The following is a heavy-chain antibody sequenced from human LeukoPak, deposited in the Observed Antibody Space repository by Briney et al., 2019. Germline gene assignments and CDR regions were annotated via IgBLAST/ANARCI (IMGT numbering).Heavy chain of an antibody. J-gene: IGHJ3*02. CDR2: INHSGST. V-gene: IGHV4-34*01. Sequence: SETLSLTCAVYGGSLSGYYWSWIRQPPGKGLEWIGEINHSGSTNYNPSLKSRVTISVDTSKNQFSLELSSVTAADTAVYYCARAFVWGSYRYGAFDIWGQGTMVTASS. CDR1: GGSLSGYY. D-gene: IGHD3-16*02. CDR3: ARAFVWGSYRYGAFDI.